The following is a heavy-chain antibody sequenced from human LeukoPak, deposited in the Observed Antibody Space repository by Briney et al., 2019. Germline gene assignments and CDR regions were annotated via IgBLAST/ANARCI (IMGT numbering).Heavy chain of an antibody. D-gene: IGHD2-15*01. CDR1: GGSINNYY. V-gene: IGHV4-4*07. J-gene: IGHJ3*02. CDR2: IYTRGST. Sequence: SETLSLTCTVSGGSINNYYWSWIRQPAGKGLEWIGRIYTRGSTNYNPSLNSRVTMSVDTSKNQFSLKLSSVTAADTAVYYCARGRYCSADICSGGDAFDIWGQRTMVSLSS. CDR3: ARGRYCSADICSGGDAFDI.